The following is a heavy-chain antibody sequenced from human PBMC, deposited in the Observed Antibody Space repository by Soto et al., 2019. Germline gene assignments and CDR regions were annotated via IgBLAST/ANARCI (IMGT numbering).Heavy chain of an antibody. V-gene: IGHV4-30-4*01. J-gene: IGHJ5*02. Sequence: SETLSLSCAVFGGSISSGDYYWSWIRQPPGKGLERIGYMFYVGATYYNPSLKSRVTISVDTSKNQFSLKLDSVTAADTAVYHCARVVRFCSSPSCRGRNWFDPRGQGTLVTTSS. CDR1: GGSISSGDYY. CDR2: MFYVGAT. D-gene: IGHD2-2*01. CDR3: ARVVRFCSSPSCRGRNWFDP.